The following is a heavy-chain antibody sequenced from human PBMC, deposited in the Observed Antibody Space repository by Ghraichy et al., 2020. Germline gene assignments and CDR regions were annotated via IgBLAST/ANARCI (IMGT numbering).Heavy chain of an antibody. Sequence: GESLNISCAASGFTFSSYAMSWVRQAPGKGLEWVSAISGSGGSTYYADSVKGRFTISRDNSKNTLYLQMNSLRAEDTAVYYCAKVFRPHKPKGIAAAGADYWGQGTLVTVSS. D-gene: IGHD6-13*01. CDR2: ISGSGGST. CDR3: AKVFRPHKPKGIAAAGADY. J-gene: IGHJ4*02. CDR1: GFTFSSYA. V-gene: IGHV3-23*01.